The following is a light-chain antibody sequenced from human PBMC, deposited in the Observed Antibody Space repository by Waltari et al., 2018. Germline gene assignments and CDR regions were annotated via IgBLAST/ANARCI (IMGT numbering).Light chain of an antibody. Sequence: DIQMTQSPSSLSGSIGDKILISCRASQDINNALAWFQLKPGKAPKLLIYSANNLQGGVPSRFSGSGSGTDFTLTVSSLQPEDFAVYYGQERKAGLTFGGGTKVEIK. CDR3: QERKAGLT. V-gene: IGKV1-17*01. CDR1: QDINNA. CDR2: SAN. J-gene: IGKJ4*01.